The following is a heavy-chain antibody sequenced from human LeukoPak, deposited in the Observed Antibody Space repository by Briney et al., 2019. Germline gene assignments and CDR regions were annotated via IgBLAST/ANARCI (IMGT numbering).Heavy chain of an antibody. J-gene: IGHJ6*03. V-gene: IGHV5-51*01. CDR3: ARRRTGSYYDYYYYMDV. Sequence: GESLKISCKGSGYSFTSYWIGWVRQMPGKGLEWMGIIYPGDSDTRYSPSFQGQVTISADKSISTAYLQWSSLKASDTAMYYCARRRTGSYYDYYYYMDVWGKGPRSPSP. CDR1: GYSFTSYW. CDR2: IYPGDSDT. D-gene: IGHD1-26*01.